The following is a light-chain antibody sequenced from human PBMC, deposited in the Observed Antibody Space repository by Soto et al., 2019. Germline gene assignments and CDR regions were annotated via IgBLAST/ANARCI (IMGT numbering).Light chain of an antibody. CDR1: SSDVGSYIF. V-gene: IGLV2-14*02. CDR3: SSYPTRSTYV. CDR2: EVT. J-gene: IGLJ1*01. Sequence: QSVLTQPASVSGSPGQSIAISCTGTSSDVGSYIFVSWYQQFPGNAPKLIIFEVTNRPSGVSNRFSASKSGNTAPLTISGLQAECGADYYCSSYPTRSTYVSGTGTKVTVL.